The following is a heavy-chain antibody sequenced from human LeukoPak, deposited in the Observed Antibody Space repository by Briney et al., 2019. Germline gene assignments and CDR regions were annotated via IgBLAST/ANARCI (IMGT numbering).Heavy chain of an antibody. V-gene: IGHV4-34*01. CDR1: GGSFSGYY. CDR2: INHSGST. D-gene: IGHD3-3*01. CDR3: ARHPHDFWSAFPHFFDY. J-gene: IGHJ4*02. Sequence: PSETLSLTCAVYGGSFSGYYWSWIRQPPGKGLEWIGEINHSGSTNYNPSLKSRVTISVDTSKNQFSLKLSSVTATDTAVYFCARHPHDFWSAFPHFFDYWGQGTLVTVSS.